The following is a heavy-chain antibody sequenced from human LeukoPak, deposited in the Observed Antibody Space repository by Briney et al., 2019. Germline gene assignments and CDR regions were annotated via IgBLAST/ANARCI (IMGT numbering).Heavy chain of an antibody. CDR2: FNWSGGST. CDR3: ARAPITSPFYFDY. Sequence: GGSLRLSCTAFGFAFDEHGMSWVRQVPGKGVEWVSGFNWSGGSTGYADPLRGRFTLSRDNAKNSLYLQMDRLRAEDTALYYCARAPITSPFYFDYWGQGTLVTVSS. D-gene: IGHD2-2*01. J-gene: IGHJ4*02. CDR1: GFAFDEHG. V-gene: IGHV3-20*04.